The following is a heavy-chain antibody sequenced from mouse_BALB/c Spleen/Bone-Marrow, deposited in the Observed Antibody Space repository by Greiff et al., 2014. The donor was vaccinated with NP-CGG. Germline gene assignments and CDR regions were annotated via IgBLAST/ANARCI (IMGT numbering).Heavy chain of an antibody. CDR1: GFTFSSFG. D-gene: IGHD3-3*01. J-gene: IGHJ4*01. V-gene: IGHV5-17*02. CDR3: TRSGTLGAMDY. CDR2: ISSGSSTI. Sequence: VQLQQSGGGLVQPGGSRRLSCAASGFTFSSFGMHWVRQAPEKGLEWVAYISSGSSTIYYADTMKGRFTISRDNPKNTLFLQMTSPRSEDTAMYYCTRSGTLGAMDYWGQGTSVTVSS.